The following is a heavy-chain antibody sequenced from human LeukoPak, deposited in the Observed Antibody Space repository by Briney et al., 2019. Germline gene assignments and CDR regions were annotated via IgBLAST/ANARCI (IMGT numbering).Heavy chain of an antibody. CDR2: IYHSGST. V-gene: IGHV4-59*08. J-gene: IGHJ6*03. CDR3: ARHLFYYYYYMDV. Sequence: SETLSLTCSVSAGSMSSYYWSWIRQPPGKGLEWIGSIYHSGSTYYNPSLKSRVTISVDTSKNQFSLKLSSVTAADTAVYYCARHLFYYYYYMDVWGKGTTVTVSS. CDR1: AGSMSSYY.